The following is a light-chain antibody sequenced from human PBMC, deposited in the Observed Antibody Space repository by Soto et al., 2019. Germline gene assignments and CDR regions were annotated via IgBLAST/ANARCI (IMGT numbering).Light chain of an antibody. Sequence: DIQMTQSPSTLSGSVGDRVTITCRASQTISSWLAWYQQKPGKAPKLLIYKASTLKSGVPSRFSGSGSGPEFTLTISSLQPDDFATYYCQHYNSNSEAFGQGTKVELK. CDR1: QTISSW. CDR3: QHYNSNSEA. J-gene: IGKJ1*01. V-gene: IGKV1-5*03. CDR2: KAS.